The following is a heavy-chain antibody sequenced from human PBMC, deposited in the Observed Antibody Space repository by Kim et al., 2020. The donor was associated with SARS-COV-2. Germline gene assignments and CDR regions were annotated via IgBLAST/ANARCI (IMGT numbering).Heavy chain of an antibody. Sequence: SETLSLTCTVSGGSISSSSYYWGWIRQPPGKGLEWIGSIYYSGSTYYNPSLKSRVTISVDTSKNQFSLKLSSVTAADTAVYYCARGRVGATVYYGMDVWGQGTTVTVSS. CDR3: ARGRVGATVYYGMDV. CDR2: IYYSGST. J-gene: IGHJ6*02. D-gene: IGHD1-26*01. V-gene: IGHV4-39*07. CDR1: GGSISSSSYY.